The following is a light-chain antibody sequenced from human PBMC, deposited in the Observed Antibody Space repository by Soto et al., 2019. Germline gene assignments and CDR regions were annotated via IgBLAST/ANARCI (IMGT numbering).Light chain of an antibody. J-gene: IGLJ1*01. V-gene: IGLV2-8*01. Sequence: QSVLTQRPSASGSPGQSVTISCTGTSSDVGGYKYVSWYQQHPGKVPKLMIYEVSKRPSGVPDRFSGSKSGNTASLTVSGLQAEDEADYYCSSYAGSNTDYVFGTGTKVTVL. CDR2: EVS. CDR3: SSYAGSNTDYV. CDR1: SSDVGGYKY.